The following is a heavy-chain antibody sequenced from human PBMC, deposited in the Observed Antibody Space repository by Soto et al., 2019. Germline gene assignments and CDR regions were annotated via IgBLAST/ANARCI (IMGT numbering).Heavy chain of an antibody. Sequence: QINLIESGPTLVKPTQTLTLTCTFSGFSLSTSGAAVGWVRQPPGRALEWLALIYWDGYKRYNASLGNRLTITKDTSMNHVVLTLTNVDPADTATYYCAHRATMTIFGLIIDNGIWFDPWGQGTRVIVSS. CDR2: IYWDGYK. J-gene: IGHJ5*02. D-gene: IGHD3-3*01. CDR1: GFSLSTSGAA. CDR3: AHRATMTIFGLIIDNGIWFDP. V-gene: IGHV2-5*02.